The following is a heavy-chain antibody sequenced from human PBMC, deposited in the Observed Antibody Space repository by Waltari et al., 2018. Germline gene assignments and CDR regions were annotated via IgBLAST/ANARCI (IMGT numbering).Heavy chain of an antibody. V-gene: IGHV3-53*04. Sequence: EVQLVESGGGLVQPGGSLRLSCAASGFTVSSNYMSWVRQAPGKGLEWVSVIYSGGSTYYADSVKGRFTISRHNSKNTLYLQMNSLRAEDTAVYYCARGGFGYYGSGSYDYWGQGTLVTVSS. J-gene: IGHJ4*02. CDR3: ARGGFGYYGSGSYDY. CDR1: GFTVSSNY. CDR2: IYSGGST. D-gene: IGHD3-10*01.